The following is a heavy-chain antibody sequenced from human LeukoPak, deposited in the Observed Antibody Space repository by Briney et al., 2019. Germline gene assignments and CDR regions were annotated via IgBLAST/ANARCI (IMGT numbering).Heavy chain of an antibody. CDR3: ARDAAKAQLAYFDY. D-gene: IGHD6-13*01. CDR2: IYYSGST. J-gene: IGHJ4*02. V-gene: IGHV4-39*07. CDR1: GGSISSSSYY. Sequence: SETLSLTCTVSGGSISSSSYYWGWIRQPPGKGLEWIGSIYYSGSTYYNPSLRSRVTISVDTSKNQFSLKLSSVTAADTAVYYCARDAAKAQLAYFDYWGQGTLVTVSS.